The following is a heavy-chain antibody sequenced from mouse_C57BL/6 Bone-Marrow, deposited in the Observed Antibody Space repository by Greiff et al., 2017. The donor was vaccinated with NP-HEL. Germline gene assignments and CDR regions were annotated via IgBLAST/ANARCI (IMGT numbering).Heavy chain of an antibody. D-gene: IGHD3-2*02. J-gene: IGHJ3*01. V-gene: IGHV2-5*01. CDR2: IWRGGST. CDR3: ATPDSSGLAWFAY. CDR1: GFSLTSYG. Sequence: VKLKQSGPGLVQPSQSLSITCTVSGFSLTSYGVHWVRQSPGKGLEWLGVIWRGGSTDYNAAFMSRLSITKDNSKSQVFFKMNSLQADDTAIYYCATPDSSGLAWFAYWGQGTLVTVSA.